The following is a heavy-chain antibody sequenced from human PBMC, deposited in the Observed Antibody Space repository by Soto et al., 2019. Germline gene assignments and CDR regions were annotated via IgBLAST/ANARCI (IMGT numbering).Heavy chain of an antibody. CDR1: GFTFSSYT. Sequence: PGGSLRLSCAASGFTFSSYTMTWVRQAPGKGLEWVSGISVGATRTYYADSVKGRFSISRDDSKNTLSLQMNSLRGDDTAVYYCVKAGGYMHDAFDSWGQGTMVPVSS. V-gene: IGHV3-23*01. CDR2: ISVGATRT. CDR3: VKAGGYMHDAFDS. J-gene: IGHJ3*02. D-gene: IGHD3-10*01.